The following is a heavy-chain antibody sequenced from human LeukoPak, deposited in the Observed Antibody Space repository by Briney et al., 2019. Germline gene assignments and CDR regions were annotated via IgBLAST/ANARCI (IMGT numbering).Heavy chain of an antibody. J-gene: IGHJ3*01. Sequence: PGGSLRLSCAASGFTVSSSYMSWVRQAPGKGLEWVSVIYSGGSTYYADSVKGRFTISRDNSKNTLYLQMNSLRAEDTAVYYCAKNHEHGRYAGFDFWAEGALVAVSS. D-gene: IGHD2-2*01. CDR1: GFTVSSSY. CDR3: AKNHEHGRYAGFDF. CDR2: IYSGGST. V-gene: IGHV3-53*01.